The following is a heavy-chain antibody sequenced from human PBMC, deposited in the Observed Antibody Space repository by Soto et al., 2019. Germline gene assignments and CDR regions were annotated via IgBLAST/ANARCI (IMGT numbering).Heavy chain of an antibody. CDR2: IYTSGST. CDR3: ARDGGPGYRSSGYSGYYYYGMDV. V-gene: IGHV4-4*07. D-gene: IGHD6-13*01. J-gene: IGHJ6*02. CDR1: GGSISSYY. Sequence: SETLSLTCTVSGGSISSYYWSWIRQPAGKGLEWIGRIYTSGSTNYNPSLKSRVTMSVDTSKNQFSLKLSSVTAADTAVYYCARDGGPGYRSSGYSGYYYYGMDVWGQGTTVTVSS.